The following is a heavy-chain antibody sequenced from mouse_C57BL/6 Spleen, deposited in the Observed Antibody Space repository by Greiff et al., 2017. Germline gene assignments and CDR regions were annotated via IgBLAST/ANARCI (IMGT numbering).Heavy chain of an antibody. CDR2: IYPSDSET. J-gene: IGHJ2*01. V-gene: IGHV1-61*01. CDR3: AREYYGSSYFDY. Sequence: QVQLQQPGAELVRPGSSVKLSCKASGYTFTSYWMDWVKQRPGQGLECIGNIYPSDSETHYNQKFKDKATLTVDKSSSTAYMQLSSLTSEDSAVYYCAREYYGSSYFDYWGQGTTLTVSS. CDR1: GYTFTSYW. D-gene: IGHD1-1*01.